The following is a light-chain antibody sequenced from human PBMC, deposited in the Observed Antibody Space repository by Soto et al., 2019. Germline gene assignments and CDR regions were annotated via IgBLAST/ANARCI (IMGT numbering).Light chain of an antibody. CDR1: QSVSSN. V-gene: IGKV3-15*01. CDR2: GAS. J-gene: IGKJ1*01. Sequence: EIVMTQSPATLSVSPGERATLSCRASQSVSSNLAWYQQKPGQAPRLLIYGASTRATGIPARFSDSGSGTEFTLTISSLQSEDFAVYYCQQYNNWPGWTFGQGTKVEIK. CDR3: QQYNNWPGWT.